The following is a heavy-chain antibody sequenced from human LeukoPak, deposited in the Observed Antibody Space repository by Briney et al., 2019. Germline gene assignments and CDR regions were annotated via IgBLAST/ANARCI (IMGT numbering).Heavy chain of an antibody. J-gene: IGHJ4*02. Sequence: VASVKVSCKASGYTFTSYDINWVRQATGQGLEWMGWMNPNSGKAGYAQKFQGRVTMTRNTSISTAYMELSSLRSEDTAVYYCAMWDIFYGSSWYYFDYWGQGTLVTVSS. CDR1: GYTFTSYD. D-gene: IGHD6-13*01. V-gene: IGHV1-8*01. CDR3: AMWDIFYGSSWYYFDY. CDR2: MNPNSGKA.